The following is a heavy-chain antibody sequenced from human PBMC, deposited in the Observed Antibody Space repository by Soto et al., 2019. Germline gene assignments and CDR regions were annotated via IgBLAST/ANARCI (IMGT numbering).Heavy chain of an antibody. J-gene: IGHJ5*02. V-gene: IGHV3-21*01. D-gene: IGHD6-13*01. CDR1: GFTFSSYS. CDR3: ARSEREYSSSRLNWFDP. CDR2: ISSSSSYI. Sequence: EVQLVESGGGLVKPGGSLRLSCAASGFTFSSYSMNWVRQAPGKGLEWVSSISSSSSYIYYADSVKGRFTISRDNAKNSLYLQMNSLRAEDTAVYYCARSEREYSSSRLNWFDPWGQGTLVTVSS.